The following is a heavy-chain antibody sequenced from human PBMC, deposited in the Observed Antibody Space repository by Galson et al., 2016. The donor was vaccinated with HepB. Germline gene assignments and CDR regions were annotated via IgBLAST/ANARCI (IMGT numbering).Heavy chain of an antibody. D-gene: IGHD6-13*01. Sequence: SETLSLTCSVSGASISSYYWSWIRQPPGKGLEWIGSIYRSGSTYYNPSLKSRVTISVDTSKNQFSLKLSSVTAADTAVYYCARGSLWYDYWGQGTLVTVSS. CDR1: GASISSYY. V-gene: IGHV4-59*08. CDR3: ARGSLWYDY. J-gene: IGHJ4*02. CDR2: IYRSGST.